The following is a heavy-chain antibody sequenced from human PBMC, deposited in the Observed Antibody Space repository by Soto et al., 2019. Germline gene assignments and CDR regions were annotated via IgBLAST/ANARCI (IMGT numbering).Heavy chain of an antibody. Sequence: GGSLRLSCAASGFTFSSYAMSWVRQAPGKGLEWVSAISGSGGSTYYADSVKGRFTISRDNSKNTLYLQMNSLRAEDTAVYYCAKVILPPLGYCSSTSCHDPYYYYYGMDVWGQGTTVTVSS. J-gene: IGHJ6*02. V-gene: IGHV3-23*01. D-gene: IGHD2-2*01. CDR1: GFTFSSYA. CDR3: AKVILPPLGYCSSTSCHDPYYYYYGMDV. CDR2: ISGSGGST.